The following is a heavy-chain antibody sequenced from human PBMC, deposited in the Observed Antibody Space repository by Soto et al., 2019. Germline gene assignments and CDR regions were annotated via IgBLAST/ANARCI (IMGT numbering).Heavy chain of an antibody. CDR2: ISSSGSTI. J-gene: IGHJ4*02. CDR3: ASDHHGDHQEPLGPSFDY. V-gene: IGHV3-11*01. Sequence: QVQLVESGGGLVKPGGPLRLSCAASGFTFSDYYMSWIRQAPGKGLEWVSYISSSGSTIYYADSVKGRFTISRDNAKNYAYLQMNGLRAEDTAVYYCASDHHGDHQEPLGPSFDYWGQGTLVTVSS. CDR1: GFTFSDYY. D-gene: IGHD4-17*01.